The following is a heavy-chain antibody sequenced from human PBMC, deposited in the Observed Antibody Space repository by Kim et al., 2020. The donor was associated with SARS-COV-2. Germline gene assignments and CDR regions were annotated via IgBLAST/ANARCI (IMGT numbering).Heavy chain of an antibody. Sequence: SETLSLTCTVSGYSISSGYYWGWIRQPPGKGLEWIGSIYHSGSTYYNPSLKSRVTISVDTSKNQFSLKLSSVTAADTAVYYCARVDDDFWSGYSASLNWFDPWGQGTLVTVSS. CDR1: GYSISSGYY. V-gene: IGHV4-38-2*02. D-gene: IGHD3-3*01. CDR2: IYHSGST. J-gene: IGHJ5*02. CDR3: ARVDDDFWSGYSASLNWFDP.